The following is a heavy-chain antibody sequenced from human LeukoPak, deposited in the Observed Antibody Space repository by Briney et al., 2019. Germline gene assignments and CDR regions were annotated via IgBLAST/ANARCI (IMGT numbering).Heavy chain of an antibody. Sequence: GGSLRLSCAASGFTFTTNWMTWVRQAPGKGLEWVATINQNGSEKYYVDSVKGRFTISRDNAKNSLFLQMNSLRAEDTAVYYCARDRITDFWSGYYTNYFDYWGQGTLVTVSS. CDR2: INQNGSEK. J-gene: IGHJ4*02. V-gene: IGHV3-7*01. D-gene: IGHD3-3*01. CDR3: ARDRITDFWSGYYTNYFDY. CDR1: GFTFTTNW.